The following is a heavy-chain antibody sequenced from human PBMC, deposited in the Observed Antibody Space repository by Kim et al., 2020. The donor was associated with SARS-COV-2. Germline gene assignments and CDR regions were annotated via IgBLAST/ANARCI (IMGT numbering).Heavy chain of an antibody. CDR1: GGSIRSSSYY. D-gene: IGHD5-18*01. CDR3: ARPTGYSYGTYFDS. J-gene: IGHJ4*02. V-gene: IGHV4-39*01. Sequence: SETLSLTCNVSGGSIRSSSYYWGWIRQPPGKGLEWIGTIYYSGSTYYNPSLKSRVTISVDTSRNQFCLKLSSVTAADTAVYYCARPTGYSYGTYFDSWGQGTLVTVSS. CDR2: IYYSGST.